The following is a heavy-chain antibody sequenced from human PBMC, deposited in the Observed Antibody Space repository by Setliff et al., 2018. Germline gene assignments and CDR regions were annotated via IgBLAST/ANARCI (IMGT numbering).Heavy chain of an antibody. D-gene: IGHD5-12*01. CDR3: ARLGGLLVATMPFVY. J-gene: IGHJ4*02. V-gene: IGHV4-38-2*01. Sequence: PSETLSLTCAVSGFSITNGYYWGWIRQSPGRGLEWIANIFQSGITFYNPSLKSRVTMSLDTSTNQFSLKLRSVTAADTAVYYCARLGGLLVATMPFVYWGQGIPVTVSS. CDR1: GFSITNGYY. CDR2: IFQSGIT.